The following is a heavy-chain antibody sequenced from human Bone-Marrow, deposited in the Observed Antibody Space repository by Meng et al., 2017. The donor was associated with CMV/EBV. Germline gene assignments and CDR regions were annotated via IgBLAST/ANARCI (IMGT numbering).Heavy chain of an antibody. CDR2: IYSGGSST. J-gene: IGHJ6*02. V-gene: IGHV3-23*03. D-gene: IGHD6-13*01. CDR3: AKKEAAAGVFYYGMDV. Sequence: GGSLRLSCAASGFTFSSYAVSWVRQAPGKGLEWVSVIYSGGSSTYYADSVKGRFTISRDNSKNTLYLQMNSLRAEDTAVYYCAKKEAAAGVFYYGMDVWGQGTTVTVSS. CDR1: GFTFSSYA.